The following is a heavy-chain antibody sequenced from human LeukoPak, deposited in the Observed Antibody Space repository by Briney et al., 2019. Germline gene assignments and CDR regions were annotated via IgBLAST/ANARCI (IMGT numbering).Heavy chain of an antibody. Sequence: SETLSLTCTVSGGSTSSYYWSWIRQPPGKGLEWIGYIYYSGSTNYNPSLKSRVTISVDTSKNQFSLKLSSVTAADTAVYYCARLGLWVDFDYWGQGTLVTVSS. J-gene: IGHJ4*02. CDR2: IYYSGST. CDR3: ARLGLWVDFDY. D-gene: IGHD5-18*01. CDR1: GGSTSSYY. V-gene: IGHV4-59*08.